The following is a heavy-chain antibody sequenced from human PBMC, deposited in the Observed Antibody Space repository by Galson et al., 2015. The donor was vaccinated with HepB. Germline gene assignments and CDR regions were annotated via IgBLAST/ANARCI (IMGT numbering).Heavy chain of an antibody. CDR1: GFTFSSYA. J-gene: IGHJ6*02. CDR3: AREQYVAGVISPDYYYYYGMDV. V-gene: IGHV3-30*04. D-gene: IGHD3-22*01. CDR2: ISYDGSNK. Sequence: SLRLSCAASGFTFSSYAMHWVRQAPGKGLEWVAVISYDGSNKYYADSVEGRFTISRDNSKNTLYLQMNSLRAEDTAVYYCAREQYVAGVISPDYYYYYGMDVWGQGTTVTVSS.